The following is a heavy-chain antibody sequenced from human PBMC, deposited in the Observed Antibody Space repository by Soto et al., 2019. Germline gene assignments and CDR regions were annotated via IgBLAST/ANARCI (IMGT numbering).Heavy chain of an antibody. V-gene: IGHV3-30-3*01. CDR1: GFTFSSYA. CDR2: ISYDGSNK. Sequence: QVQLVESGGGVVQPGRSLRLSCAASGFTFSSYAMHWVRQAPGKGLEWVAVISYDGSNKYYADSVQGRFTISRDNSKNTLYLQMNSLRAADTAVYYCAKALRRVWFGELSAIYGMDVWGQGTTVTVSS. CDR3: AKALRRVWFGELSAIYGMDV. D-gene: IGHD3-10*01. J-gene: IGHJ6*02.